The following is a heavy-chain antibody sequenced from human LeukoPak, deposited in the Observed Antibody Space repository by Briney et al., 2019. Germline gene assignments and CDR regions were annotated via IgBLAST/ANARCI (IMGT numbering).Heavy chain of an antibody. CDR2: IYYSGST. CDR1: GGSISSSSYY. V-gene: IGHV4-39*01. CDR3: ARRQQTGGDNGLHNWFDP. D-gene: IGHD2-21*01. J-gene: IGHJ5*02. Sequence: SETLSLTCTVSGGSISSSSYYWGWIRQPPGRGLEWIGNIYYSGSTYYNPSLKSRVTISVDTSKNQFSLNLRSVTAADTAIYYCARRQQTGGDNGLHNWFDPWGQGTLVTVSS.